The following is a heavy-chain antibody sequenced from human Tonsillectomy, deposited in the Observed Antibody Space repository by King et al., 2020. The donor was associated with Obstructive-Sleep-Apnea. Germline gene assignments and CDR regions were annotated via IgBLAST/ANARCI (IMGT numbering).Heavy chain of an antibody. D-gene: IGHD4-23*01. CDR1: GGTFSSYA. V-gene: IGHV1-69*09. CDR3: ARAPYGGNPFFFDL. Sequence: QLVQSGAEVKKPGSSVKVSCKASGGTFSSYAISWVRQAPGQGLEWMGGIIPILCIANYAQKFPGRVTITADKSTRPAYMELSSLRSEDTAVYYFARAPYGGNPFFFDLWGRGTLVTVSS. CDR2: IIPILCIA. J-gene: IGHJ2*01.